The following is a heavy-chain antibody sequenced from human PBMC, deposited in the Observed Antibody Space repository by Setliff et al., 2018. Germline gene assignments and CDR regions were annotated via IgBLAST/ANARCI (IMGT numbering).Heavy chain of an antibody. Sequence: SETLSLTCTASGGSISSYSWSWIRQPPGKGLQWIGYISYSGATNYNPSLKSRVTISVDTSKNQFSLKLSSVTAADTAVYYCARHASSYSDNSGYYYETGYFRHWGQGTLVTVSS. CDR2: ISYSGAT. D-gene: IGHD3-22*01. CDR1: GGSISSYS. V-gene: IGHV4-59*08. CDR3: ARHASSYSDNSGYYYETGYFRH. J-gene: IGHJ1*01.